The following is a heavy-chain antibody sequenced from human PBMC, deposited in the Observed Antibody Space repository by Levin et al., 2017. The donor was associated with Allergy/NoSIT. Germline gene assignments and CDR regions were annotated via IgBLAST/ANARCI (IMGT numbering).Heavy chain of an antibody. D-gene: IGHD6-13*01. CDR2: ISNDGTRK. Sequence: PGGSLRLSCTASGFTFSSHAMHWGRQAPGKGLEWVAVISNDGTRKYYADSVKGRFTISRDNSKNTLYLQMNSLRIEDTSIYYCARDIVSAEGSVGTPDYWGQGTLVTVSS. J-gene: IGHJ4*02. V-gene: IGHV3-30-3*01. CDR1: GFTFSSHA. CDR3: ARDIVSAEGSVGTPDY.